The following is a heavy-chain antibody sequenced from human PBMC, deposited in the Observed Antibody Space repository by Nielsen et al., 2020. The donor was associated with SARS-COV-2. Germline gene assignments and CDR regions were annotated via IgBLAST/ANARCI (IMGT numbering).Heavy chain of an antibody. Sequence: ASVKVSCTASGSTFTAYAIHWVRQDPGQRLEWMGWINRDSGNTKYSQKFRGRVTITRDTSASTAYMELSGLSSEDTAVYYCARSRGCSATSCFFDYWGQGALVTVSS. D-gene: IGHD2-2*01. V-gene: IGHV1-3*01. J-gene: IGHJ4*02. CDR1: GSTFTAYA. CDR3: ARSRGCSATSCFFDY. CDR2: INRDSGNT.